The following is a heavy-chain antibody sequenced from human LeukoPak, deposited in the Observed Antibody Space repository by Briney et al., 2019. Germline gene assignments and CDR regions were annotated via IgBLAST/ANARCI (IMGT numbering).Heavy chain of an antibody. D-gene: IGHD4-23*01. Sequence: ASVKVSCKASGYTFSGYYMYWVRQAPGQGLEWMGWINPSSGGTNYAQKFQGRVTMTRDTSISTAYMELSRLRSDDTAVYYCARAPLVTPSLVDYWGQGTLVTVSS. CDR1: GYTFSGYY. CDR3: ARAPLVTPSLVDY. CDR2: INPSSGGT. V-gene: IGHV1-2*02. J-gene: IGHJ4*02.